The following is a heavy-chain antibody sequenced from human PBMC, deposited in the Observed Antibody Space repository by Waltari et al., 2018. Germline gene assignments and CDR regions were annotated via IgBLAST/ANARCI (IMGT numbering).Heavy chain of an antibody. CDR2: IYYSGST. Sequence: QVQLQESGPGLVKPSETLSLTCTVSGGSISSYYWSWIRQPPGKGLEWIGYIYYSGSTNYNPSLKSRVTISVDTSKNQFSLKLSSVTAADTAVYYCARGRVVKYYDFSKSSQGIYYYYGMDVWGQGTTVTVSS. CDR3: ARGRVVKYYDFSKSSQGIYYYYGMDV. CDR1: GGSISSYY. V-gene: IGHV4-59*01. D-gene: IGHD3-3*01. J-gene: IGHJ6*02.